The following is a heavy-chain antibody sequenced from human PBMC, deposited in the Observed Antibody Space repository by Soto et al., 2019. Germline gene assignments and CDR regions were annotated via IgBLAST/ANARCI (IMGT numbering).Heavy chain of an antibody. CDR3: AKTRGAMIYAISVYGMDV. J-gene: IGHJ6*02. CDR1: GVSFSSFA. D-gene: IGHD2-8*01. V-gene: IGHV3-23*01. Sequence: EVQLLESGGGFIHPGGSLRLSCAASGVSFSSFAMNWVRQAPGKGLERVSIISGSADSTFYADSVKGRFTISRDNSKSTLYLQINSLRAEDTAVYYCAKTRGAMIYAISVYGMDVWGQGTTVTVSS. CDR2: ISGSADST.